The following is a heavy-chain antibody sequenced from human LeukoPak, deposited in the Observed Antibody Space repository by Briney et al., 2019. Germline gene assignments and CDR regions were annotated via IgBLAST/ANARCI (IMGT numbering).Heavy chain of an antibody. J-gene: IGHJ4*02. D-gene: IGHD6-19*01. CDR3: ARDLSSSSGWYYFDY. CDR2: ISYDGSNK. V-gene: IGHV3-30-3*01. CDR1: GFTFSSYA. Sequence: GGSLRLSCAASGFTFSSYAMHWVRQAPGKGLEWVAVISYDGSNKYYADSVKGRFTISRDNSKNTLYLQMNSLRAEDTAVYYCARDLSSSSGWYYFDYWGQGTLVTVSS.